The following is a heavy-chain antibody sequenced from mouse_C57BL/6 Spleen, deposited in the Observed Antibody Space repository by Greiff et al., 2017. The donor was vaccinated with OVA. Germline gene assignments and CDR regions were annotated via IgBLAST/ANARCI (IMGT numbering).Heavy chain of an antibody. CDR1: GYSITSGYY. CDR2: ISYDGSN. J-gene: IGHJ4*01. CDR3: ARGEGDYDGYYAMDY. D-gene: IGHD2-4*01. Sequence: VQLKESGPGLVKPSQSLSLTCSVTGYSITSGYYWNWIRQFPGNKLEWMGYISYDGSNNYHPSLKNRISITRYTSKNQFFLKLNSVTTEDTATYYCARGEGDYDGYYAMDYWGQRTSVTVSS. V-gene: IGHV3-6*01.